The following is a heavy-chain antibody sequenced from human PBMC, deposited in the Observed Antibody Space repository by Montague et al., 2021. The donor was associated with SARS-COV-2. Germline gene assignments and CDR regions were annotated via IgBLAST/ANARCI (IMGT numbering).Heavy chain of an antibody. J-gene: IGHJ4*02. V-gene: IGHV3-30*04. CDR1: GFTFSNYP. Sequence: SLRLSCAASGFTFSNYPMHWVRQAPGRGLEWVAVISYDARNTFHADSVKGRFTISRDNSRDTLYLQTHSLRPEDTAVYYCARDWIRGIPDYFDYWGQGTLVTVSS. D-gene: IGHD2-2*03. CDR3: ARDWIRGIPDYFDY. CDR2: ISYDARNT.